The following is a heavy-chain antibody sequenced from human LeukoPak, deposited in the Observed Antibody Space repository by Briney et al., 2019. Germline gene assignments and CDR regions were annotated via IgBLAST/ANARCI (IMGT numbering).Heavy chain of an antibody. CDR2: INPNSGGT. Sequence: GASVKVSCKASGYTFTGYYMHWVRQAPGQGLEWMGWINPNSGGTNYAQKFQGRVTMTRDTSISTACMELSRLRSDDTAVYYCARDPPYSSSWYYFDYWGQGTLVTVSS. CDR1: GYTFTGYY. V-gene: IGHV1-2*02. J-gene: IGHJ4*02. CDR3: ARDPPYSSSWYYFDY. D-gene: IGHD6-13*01.